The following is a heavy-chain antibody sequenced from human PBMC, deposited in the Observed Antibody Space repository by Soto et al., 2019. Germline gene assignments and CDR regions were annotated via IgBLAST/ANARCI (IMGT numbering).Heavy chain of an antibody. V-gene: IGHV3-23*01. CDR2: ISGSGGST. CDR3: ASSGSYFGYYYGMDV. J-gene: IGHJ6*02. CDR1: GFTFSSYA. D-gene: IGHD1-26*01. Sequence: EVQLLESGGGLVQPGGSLRLSCAASGFTFSSYAMSWVRQAPGKGLEWVSAISGSGGSTYYADSVKGRFTISRDNSKNTLYLQMNSLRAEDTAVYYCASSGSYFGYYYGMDVWGQGTTVIVSS.